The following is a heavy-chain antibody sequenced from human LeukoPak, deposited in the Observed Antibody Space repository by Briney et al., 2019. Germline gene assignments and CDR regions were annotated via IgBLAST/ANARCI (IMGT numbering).Heavy chain of an antibody. Sequence: GGSLRLSCAASGFTFSSYEMNWVRQAPGKGLEWVSYISSSGSTIYYADSVKGRFTISRDNAKNSLYLQMNSLRAEDTAVYYCARARSYYYDSSGDWGYWGQGTLVTVSS. V-gene: IGHV3-48*03. J-gene: IGHJ4*02. CDR2: ISSSGSTI. CDR1: GFTFSSYE. D-gene: IGHD3-22*01. CDR3: ARARSYYYDSSGDWGY.